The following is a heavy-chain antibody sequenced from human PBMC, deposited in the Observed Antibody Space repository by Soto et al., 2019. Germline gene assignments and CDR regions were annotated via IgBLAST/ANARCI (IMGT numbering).Heavy chain of an antibody. D-gene: IGHD3-9*01. Sequence: QVQLVQSGAEVKKPGASVKVSCKASGYTFTSYGISWVRQAPGQGLEWMGWISTYNGNTNYAQKRQGRVTMTTDTSTSTAYMELRSLRSDDTAVYYCARVDYDILTEYWYFDLWGRGTLVTVSS. V-gene: IGHV1-18*01. CDR1: GYTFTSYG. CDR3: ARVDYDILTEYWYFDL. J-gene: IGHJ2*01. CDR2: ISTYNGNT.